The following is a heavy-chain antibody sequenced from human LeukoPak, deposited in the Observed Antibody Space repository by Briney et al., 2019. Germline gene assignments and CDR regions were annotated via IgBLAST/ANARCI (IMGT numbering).Heavy chain of an antibody. CDR1: GFAFSSYA. V-gene: IGHV3-30*18. CDR3: AKDQWNYDILTGYYRPQNYYYYYMDV. CDR2: ISYDGSNK. D-gene: IGHD3-9*01. Sequence: GGSLRLSCAASGFAFSSYAMSWVRQAPGKGLEWVAVISYDGSNKYYADSVKGRFTISRDNSKNTLYLQMNSLRAEDTAVYYCAKDQWNYDILTGYYRPQNYYYYYMDVWGKGTTVTVSS. J-gene: IGHJ6*03.